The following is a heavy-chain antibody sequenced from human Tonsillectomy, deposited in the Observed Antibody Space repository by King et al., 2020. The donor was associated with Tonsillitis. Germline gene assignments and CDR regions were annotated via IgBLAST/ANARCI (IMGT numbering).Heavy chain of an antibody. CDR2: IYYSGST. Sequence: LQLQESGPGLVKPSETLSLTCTVSGGSISSSSYYWGWIRQPPGKGLEWIGSIYYSGSTYYNPSLKSRVTISVDTSKNQFSLKLSSVTAADTAVYYCARRERYFDWLLTSTNYFDYWGQGTLVTVSS. CDR3: ARRERYFDWLLTSTNYFDY. J-gene: IGHJ4*02. V-gene: IGHV4-39*01. D-gene: IGHD3-9*01. CDR1: GGSISSSSYY.